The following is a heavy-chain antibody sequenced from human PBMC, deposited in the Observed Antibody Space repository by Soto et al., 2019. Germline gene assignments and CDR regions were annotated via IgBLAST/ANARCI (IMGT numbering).Heavy chain of an antibody. D-gene: IGHD5-12*01. J-gene: IGHJ4*02. V-gene: IGHV3-21*01. CDR3: ARDRGGNSGYDLSDY. CDR1: GFTFSSYS. Sequence: KTGGSLRLSCAASGFTFSSYSMNWVRQAPGKGLEWVSSISSSSSYIYYADSVKGRFTISRDNAKNSLYLQMNSLRAEDTAVYYCARDRGGNSGYDLSDYWGQGTLVTVSS. CDR2: ISSSSSYI.